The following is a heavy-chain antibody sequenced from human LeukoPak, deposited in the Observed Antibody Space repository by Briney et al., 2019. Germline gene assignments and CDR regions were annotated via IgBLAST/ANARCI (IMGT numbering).Heavy chain of an antibody. CDR1: GGSISSYY. CDR3: ARVDYDSSGYSDY. Sequence: SETLSLTCTVSGGSISSYYWSWIRQPPGKGLEWIGYIYYSGSTNYNPSLKSRVIMSVDTSKNQFSLKLSSVTAADTAVYYCARVDYDSSGYSDYWGQGTLVTVSS. V-gene: IGHV4-59*01. D-gene: IGHD3-22*01. J-gene: IGHJ4*02. CDR2: IYYSGST.